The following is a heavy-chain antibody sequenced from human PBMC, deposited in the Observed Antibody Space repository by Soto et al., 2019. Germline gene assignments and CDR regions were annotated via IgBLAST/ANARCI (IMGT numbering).Heavy chain of an antibody. J-gene: IGHJ4*02. V-gene: IGHV3-66*01. CDR3: AREPFKMTTVTY. D-gene: IGHD4-4*01. Sequence: GGSLRLSCAASGFTVSSNYMSWVRQAPGKGLEWVSVIYSGGSTYYADSVKGRFTISRDNSKNTLYLQMNSLRAEDTAVYYCAREPFKMTTVTYWGQGTLVTVSS. CDR2: IYSGGST. CDR1: GFTVSSNY.